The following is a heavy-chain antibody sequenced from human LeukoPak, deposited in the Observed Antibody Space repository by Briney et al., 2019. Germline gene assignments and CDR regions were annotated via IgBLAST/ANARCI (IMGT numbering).Heavy chain of an antibody. CDR3: ARDLDPGSYYNYYYYGMDV. Sequence: PGGSLRLSCAASGFTFSSYGMHWVRQVPGKGLEWVAVIWYDGSNKYYADSVKGRFTISRDNSKNTLYLQMNSLRAEDTAVYYCARDLDPGSYYNYYYYGMDVWGQGTTVTVSS. CDR2: IWYDGSNK. J-gene: IGHJ6*02. D-gene: IGHD3-10*01. V-gene: IGHV3-33*01. CDR1: GFTFSSYG.